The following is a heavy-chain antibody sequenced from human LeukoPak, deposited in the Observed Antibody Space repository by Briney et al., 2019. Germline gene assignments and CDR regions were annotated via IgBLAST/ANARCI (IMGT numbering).Heavy chain of an antibody. CDR2: INPNSGGT. V-gene: IGHV1-2*02. D-gene: IGHD3-22*01. Sequence: ASVKVSCKASGYTFTGYYMHWVRQAPGQGLEWMGWINPNSGGTNYAQKFQGRVTMTRDTSISTAYMELSRLRSDDTAVYYCARGLGYDSSGYYSQFDYWGQGTLVTVSS. J-gene: IGHJ4*02. CDR1: GYTFTGYY. CDR3: ARGLGYDSSGYYSQFDY.